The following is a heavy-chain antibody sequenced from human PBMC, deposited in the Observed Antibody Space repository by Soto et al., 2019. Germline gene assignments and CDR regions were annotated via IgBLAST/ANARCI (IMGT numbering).Heavy chain of an antibody. Sequence: LVESGGVVFQPGGSLRLSGVSSGSIFSGYGMHLVRQAPVKGLEWVAVIWYDGSNKYYADSVKGRFTISRDNSKNMLYLQMDSLRAEDTAVYYCARDGIGGTVFRGFCDYWGQGTLVTVSS. D-gene: IGHD1-7*01. CDR1: GSIFSGYG. CDR3: ARDGIGGTVFRGFCDY. J-gene: IGHJ4*02. V-gene: IGHV3-33*01. CDR2: IWYDGSNK.